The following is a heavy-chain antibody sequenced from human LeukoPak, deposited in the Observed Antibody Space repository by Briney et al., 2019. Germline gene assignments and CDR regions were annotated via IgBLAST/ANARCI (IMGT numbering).Heavy chain of an antibody. J-gene: IGHJ3*02. Sequence: ASVKVSCKASGYTFTGQYMHWVRQAPGQGLEWMGWINPKSGGTNYAQKFQGRVTMTRDTSISTAYMELSRLKSDDTAVYYCARGDLYDFWSGCYLGTDAFDMWGQGTMVTVSS. CDR3: ARGDLYDFWSGCYLGTDAFDM. CDR1: GYTFTGQY. V-gene: IGHV1-2*02. CDR2: INPKSGGT. D-gene: IGHD3-3*01.